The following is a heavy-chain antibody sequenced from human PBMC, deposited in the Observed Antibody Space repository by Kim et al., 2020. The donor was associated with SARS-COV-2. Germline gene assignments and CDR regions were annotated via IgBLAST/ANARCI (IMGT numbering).Heavy chain of an antibody. CDR2: INSDMSSA. CDR1: GFPFSKYW. D-gene: IGHD3-16*01. Sequence: GGSLRLSCVASGFPFSKYWMHWVRQSPGKGLVWLSRINSDMSSANYADSVKGRFTTSRDNAKNTLYLHMNSLRAEDTAIYYCARRGDYSVGRYDYGMDVWGQGPTVTVSS. CDR3: ARRGDYSVGRYDYGMDV. J-gene: IGHJ6*02. V-gene: IGHV3-74*01.